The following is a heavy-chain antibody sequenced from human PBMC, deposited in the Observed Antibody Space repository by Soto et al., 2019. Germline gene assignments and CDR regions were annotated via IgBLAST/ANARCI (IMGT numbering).Heavy chain of an antibody. V-gene: IGHV4-34*02. CDR1: GGSFTGYF. CDR3: APTPRLLVP. J-gene: IGHJ5*02. D-gene: IGHD2-8*02. CDR2: INDGGIT. Sequence: QAQLQQSGAGLLKPSETLSLTCTVSGGSFTGYFYSWIRQPPGKGLGWIGEINDGGITKYNPSLKSRVTMSADTAKKQFSLRLTSLTVADTAVYYCAPTPRLLVPWGQGSPVFVSS.